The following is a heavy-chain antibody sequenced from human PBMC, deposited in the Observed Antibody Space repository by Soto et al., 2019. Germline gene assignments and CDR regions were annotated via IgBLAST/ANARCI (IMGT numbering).Heavy chain of an antibody. Sequence: ASVKVSCKASGGTFSSYAISWVRQAPGQGLEWMGGIIPIFGTANYAQKFQGRVTITADESTSTAYMELSRLRSEDTAVYYCATKTARRYYYDSSGSGSIDVWCHGTKVTVSS. CDR3: ATKTARRYYYDSSGSGSIDV. V-gene: IGHV1-69*13. CDR2: IIPIFGTA. CDR1: GGTFSSYA. J-gene: IGHJ6*02. D-gene: IGHD3-22*01.